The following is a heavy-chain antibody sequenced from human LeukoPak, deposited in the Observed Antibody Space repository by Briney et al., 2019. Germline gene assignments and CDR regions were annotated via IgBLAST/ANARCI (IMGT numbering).Heavy chain of an antibody. CDR1: GFTFSNYG. CDR3: ARDRFPHDDAHYGMDV. J-gene: IGHJ6*02. Sequence: PGRSLRLSCTASGFTFSNYGMHWVRQAPGKGLEWVAVMWVWNDGSNEYYADSVKGRFTIARDNSKNTLYLQMVSLRAEDTADYYCARDRFPHDDAHYGMDVWGQGITVTVSS. V-gene: IGHV3-33*01. CDR2: MWVWNDGSNE. D-gene: IGHD3-16*01.